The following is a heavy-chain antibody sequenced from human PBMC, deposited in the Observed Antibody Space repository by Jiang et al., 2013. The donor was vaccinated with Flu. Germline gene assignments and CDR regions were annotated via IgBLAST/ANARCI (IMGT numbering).Heavy chain of an antibody. CDR2: STPTLGI. CDR1: GYTLTTYA. D-gene: IGHD6-19*01. V-gene: IGHV7-4-1*02. J-gene: IGHJ4*02. Sequence: SVKVSCKASGYTLTTYAMNWVRQAPGQGLDVGWDGSTPTLGIQRMPRASTGRFVFSLDTSVSTAYLQISSLKAEDTAVYYCARGGRAGSTGWYDYFEYWGQGTLITFSS. CDR3: ARGGRAGSTGWYDYFEY.